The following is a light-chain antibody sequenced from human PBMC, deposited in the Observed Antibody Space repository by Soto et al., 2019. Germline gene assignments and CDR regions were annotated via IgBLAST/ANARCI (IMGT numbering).Light chain of an antibody. Sequence: QSVLTQPASASGSPGQSITISCTGTSSDVGGYNYVSWYQQHPGKAPKLMIYDVSNRPSGVSNRFSGSKSGNTASLTISGLQAEDEADYYCSSYTGSSTPYVFGTGTKVTVL. J-gene: IGLJ1*01. CDR2: DVS. V-gene: IGLV2-14*03. CDR1: SSDVGGYNY. CDR3: SSYTGSSTPYV.